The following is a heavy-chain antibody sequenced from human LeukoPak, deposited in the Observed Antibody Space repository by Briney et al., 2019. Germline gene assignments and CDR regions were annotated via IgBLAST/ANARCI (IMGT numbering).Heavy chain of an antibody. D-gene: IGHD2-2*01. J-gene: IGHJ3*02. Sequence: PSQTLSLTCTVSGGSISSGDYYWSWIRQPPGKGLEWIGYIYYSGSTYYNPSLKSRVTISVDTSKNQFSLKLSSVTAPDTAVYYCARVIELLVVPAAIDAFDIWGQGTMVTVSS. CDR2: IYYSGST. CDR1: GGSISSGDYY. CDR3: ARVIELLVVPAAIDAFDI. V-gene: IGHV4-30-4*08.